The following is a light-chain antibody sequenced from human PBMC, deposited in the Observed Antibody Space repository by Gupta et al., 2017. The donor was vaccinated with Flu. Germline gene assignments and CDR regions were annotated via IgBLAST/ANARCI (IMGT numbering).Light chain of an antibody. V-gene: IGLV3-21*02. CDR2: DNT. Sequence: VLTQSPSVSVAPGQTATITCGGDKIGGKRVHWYQQKPGQAPELVVSDNTDRASGIPDRFSGSNSGNTATLTITRVEAGDEAGYYCQVWDSGSDHPGVFGGGTKLTVL. CDR3: QVWDSGSDHPGV. J-gene: IGLJ3*02. CDR1: KIGGKR.